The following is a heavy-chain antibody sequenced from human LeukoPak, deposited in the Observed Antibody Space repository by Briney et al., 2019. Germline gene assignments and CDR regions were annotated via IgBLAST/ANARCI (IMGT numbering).Heavy chain of an antibody. D-gene: IGHD6-13*01. Sequence: GGSLRLSCSASGFTFSNYAMHWVRQALGKGLEYVSAISSNGGSTYYANSVKGRFTISRDNSKNTLYLQMGSLRAEDMAVYYCARVGYTSYYYYGMDVWGLGTTVTVSS. CDR3: ARVGYTSYYYYGMDV. CDR2: ISSNGGST. CDR1: GFTFSNYA. V-gene: IGHV3-64*01. J-gene: IGHJ6*02.